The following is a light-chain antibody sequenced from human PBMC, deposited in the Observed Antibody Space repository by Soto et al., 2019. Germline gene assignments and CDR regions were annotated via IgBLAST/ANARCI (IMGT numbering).Light chain of an antibody. Sequence: DIQMTQSPSTLSASVGDRVTITCRASQTISNWLAWYQQKPGKAPKLLIYKASSLQSGVPSRFSGSGSGTEFTLTISSLQPDDFATYYCQQYNSIPITFGQGTKLEIK. J-gene: IGKJ2*01. CDR1: QTISNW. CDR3: QQYNSIPIT. CDR2: KAS. V-gene: IGKV1-5*03.